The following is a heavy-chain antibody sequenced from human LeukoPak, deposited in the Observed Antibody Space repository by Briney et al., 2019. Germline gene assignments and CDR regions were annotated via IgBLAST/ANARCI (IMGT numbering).Heavy chain of an antibody. CDR2: IYYSGST. J-gene: IGHJ4*02. D-gene: IGHD3-9*01. CDR3: AREATHDDRGFDY. V-gene: IGHV4-39*02. CDR1: GGSISDSSYY. Sequence: PSETLSLTCTVSGGSISDSSYYWDWIRQPPGKGLEWIGSIYYSGSTYYTPSLKSRVTISVDTSKNQFSLKLSSVIAADTAVYYCAREATHDDRGFDYWGQGTLVTASS.